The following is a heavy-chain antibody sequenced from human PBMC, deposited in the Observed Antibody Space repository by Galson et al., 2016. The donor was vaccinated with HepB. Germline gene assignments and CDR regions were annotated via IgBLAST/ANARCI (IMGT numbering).Heavy chain of an antibody. J-gene: IGHJ4*02. V-gene: IGHV4-39*01. CDR2: FYVGGNT. CDR3: ATKGKDWLVHCYFDH. Sequence: SETLSLTCNVSGGSISSSGYYWGWIRQPPGKELEWIGTFYVGGNTYYNPSLKGRVTISAGTSKNEFSLKVTSVTAADTAIYYFATKGKDWLVHCYFDHWGQGTLVTVSS. D-gene: IGHD6-19*01. CDR1: GGSISSSGYY.